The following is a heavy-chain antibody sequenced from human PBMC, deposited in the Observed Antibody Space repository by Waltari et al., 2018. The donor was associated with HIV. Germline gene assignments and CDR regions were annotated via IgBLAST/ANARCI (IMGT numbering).Heavy chain of an antibody. V-gene: IGHV2-5*02. D-gene: IGHD5-12*01. Sequence: QITLKESGPTLVKPTQTLTLTCTFSGFSLSTSGVGVGWLRQPPGKALEWLALIYWDDDKRYSPSLKSRLTITKDTSKNQVVLTMTNMDPVDTATYYCAHSGYSGYDSYYFDYWGQGTLVTVSS. CDR1: GFSLSTSGVG. CDR2: IYWDDDK. J-gene: IGHJ4*02. CDR3: AHSGYSGYDSYYFDY.